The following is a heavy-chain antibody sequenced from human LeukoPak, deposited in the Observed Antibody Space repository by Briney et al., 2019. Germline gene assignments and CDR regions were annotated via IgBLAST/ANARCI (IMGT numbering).Heavy chain of an antibody. J-gene: IGHJ4*02. D-gene: IGHD6-13*01. CDR1: GFTFSSYT. V-gene: IGHV3-21*06. CDR2: ISSSSSSI. Sequence: KTGGSLRLSCAASGFTFSSYTMNWVRQAPGKGLEWVSSISSSSSSIYYADSVKGRFTISRVNAKNSLYLQMNSLRADDTAVYHCARSGGTMISGWYDYWGQGTLVTVSS. CDR3: ARSGGTMISGWYDY.